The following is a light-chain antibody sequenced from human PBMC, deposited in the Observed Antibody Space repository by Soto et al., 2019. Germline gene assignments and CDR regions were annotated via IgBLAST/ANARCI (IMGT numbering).Light chain of an antibody. CDR2: SNN. V-gene: IGLV1-44*01. CDR1: SSNIGSYI. CDR3: AAWDDSLNGNVV. Sequence: QLVLTQPPSASGTPGQRVTISCSGSSSNIGSYIVNWYQQLPGTAPKLLIYSNNQRPSGVPDRFSGSKSGTSASLAISGLQSEDEADYYCAAWDDSLNGNVVFGGGTKLTVL. J-gene: IGLJ2*01.